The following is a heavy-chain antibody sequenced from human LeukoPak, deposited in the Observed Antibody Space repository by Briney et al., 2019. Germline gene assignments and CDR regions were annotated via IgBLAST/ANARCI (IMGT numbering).Heavy chain of an antibody. D-gene: IGHD4-23*01. CDR1: GGSFSGYY. J-gene: IGHJ6*03. Sequence: TSETLSLTCAVYGGSFSGYYWSWIRQPPGKGLEWIGEINHSGSTNYNPSLKSRVTISVDTSKNQFSLKLSSVTAADTAVYYCARTILHYGGNSEDYYYYMDVWGKGTTVTVSS. CDR3: ARTILHYGGNSEDYYYYMDV. CDR2: INHSGST. V-gene: IGHV4-34*01.